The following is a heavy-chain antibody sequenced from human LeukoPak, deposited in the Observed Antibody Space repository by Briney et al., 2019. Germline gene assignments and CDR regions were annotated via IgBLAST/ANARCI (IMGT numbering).Heavy chain of an antibody. CDR2: IWYDGSDK. D-gene: IGHD5-24*01. CDR3: AKPESYKEKYYFDY. V-gene: IGHV3-33*06. CDR1: GFTFSSYG. Sequence: QSGGSLRLSCAASGFTFSSYGMQWVRQAPGKGLEWVAVIWYDGSDKYYADSVKGRFAISRDNSKNTLYLQMNSLRAEDTAVYYCAKPESYKEKYYFDYWGQGTLVTVSS. J-gene: IGHJ4*02.